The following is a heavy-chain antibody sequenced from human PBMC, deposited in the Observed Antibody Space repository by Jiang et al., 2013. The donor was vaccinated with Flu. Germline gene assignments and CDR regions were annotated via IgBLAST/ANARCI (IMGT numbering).Heavy chain of an antibody. Sequence: TGYYMHWVRQAPGQGLEWMGWINPNSGGTNYAQKFQGRVTMTRDTSISTAYMELSRLRSDDTAVYYCARARGYCSSTSCEPFDYWGQGTLVTVSS. CDR2: INPNSGGT. V-gene: IGHV1-2*02. J-gene: IGHJ4*02. CDR1: TGYY. CDR3: ARARGYCSSTSCEPFDY. D-gene: IGHD2-2*01.